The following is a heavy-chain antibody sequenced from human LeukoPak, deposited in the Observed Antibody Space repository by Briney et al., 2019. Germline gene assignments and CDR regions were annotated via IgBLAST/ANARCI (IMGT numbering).Heavy chain of an antibody. CDR1: GYSISSGYY. V-gene: IGHV4-38-2*02. CDR2: IYHSGST. CDR3: SYCSSTSCLYYYYMDV. J-gene: IGHJ6*03. D-gene: IGHD2-2*01. Sequence: PSETLSLTCTVSGYSISSGYYWGWIRQPPGKGLEWIGSIYHSGSTYYNPSLKSRVTISVDTSKNQFSLKLSSVTAADTAVYYCSYCSSTSCLYYYYMDVWGKGTTVTASS.